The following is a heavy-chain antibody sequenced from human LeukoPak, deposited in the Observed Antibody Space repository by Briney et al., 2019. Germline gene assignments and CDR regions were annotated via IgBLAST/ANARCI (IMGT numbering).Heavy chain of an antibody. V-gene: IGHV4-4*07. CDR3: ARDKSRWNSGYDYNYYYYYGMDV. J-gene: IGHJ6*02. CDR1: GGSISSYY. CDR2: IYTSGST. D-gene: IGHD5-12*01. Sequence: SETLSLTCTVSGGSISSYYWSWIRQPAGKGLEWIGRIYTSGSTNYNPSLKSRVTMSVDTSKNQFSLKLSSVTAADTAVYYCARDKSRWNSGYDYNYYYYYGMDVWAKGPRSPSP.